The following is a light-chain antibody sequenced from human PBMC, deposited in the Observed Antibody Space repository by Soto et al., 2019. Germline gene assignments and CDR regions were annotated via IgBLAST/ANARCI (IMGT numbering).Light chain of an antibody. V-gene: IGLV2-14*01. CDR2: EVS. CDR3: SSYRSGSTLYV. Sequence: QSALTQPASVSGSPGQSITISCTGTSSDVGGYKYVSWYQHHPGKAPKLMIYEVSNRPSGVSNRFSGSKSGNTASLTISGLQAEDEADYYCSSYRSGSTLYVFGTGTKLTVL. J-gene: IGLJ1*01. CDR1: SSDVGGYKY.